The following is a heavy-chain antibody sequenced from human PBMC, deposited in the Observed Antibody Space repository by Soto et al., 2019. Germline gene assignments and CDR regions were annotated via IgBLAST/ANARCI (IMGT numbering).Heavy chain of an antibody. CDR1: TFTFNTYW. CDR3: ATVATNSYNWVDP. J-gene: IGHJ5*02. D-gene: IGHD5-12*01. CDR2: INSDGTKT. Sequence: VQLVESGGTLVQPGGSLRLSCAASTFTFNTYWMHWVRQAPGKGLVWVSRINSDGTKTTYADSVKGRFTISRDNAKNTVYLQMNSLRAEDTAMYYCATVATNSYNWVDPWGQGTLVTVSS. V-gene: IGHV3-74*03.